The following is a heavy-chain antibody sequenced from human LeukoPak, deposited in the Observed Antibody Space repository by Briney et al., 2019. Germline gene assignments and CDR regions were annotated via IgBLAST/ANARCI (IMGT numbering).Heavy chain of an antibody. CDR2: IYYSGST. V-gene: IGHV4-59*01. J-gene: IGHJ6*03. CDR1: GGSISSYY. Sequence: PSETLSLTCTVSGGSISSYYWSWIRQPPGKGLEWIGYIYYSGSTNYNPSLKSRVTISVDASKNQFSLKLSSVTAADTAVYYCARGYSYGPYYYYYYMDVWGKGTTVTVSS. D-gene: IGHD5-18*01. CDR3: ARGYSYGPYYYYYYMDV.